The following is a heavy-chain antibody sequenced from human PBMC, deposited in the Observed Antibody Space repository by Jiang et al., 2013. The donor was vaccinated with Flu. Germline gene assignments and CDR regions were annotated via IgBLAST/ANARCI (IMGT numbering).Heavy chain of an antibody. V-gene: IGHV4-59*01. CDR1: GGSISSNY. CDR2: VYNRGST. Sequence: SGPGLVKPSETLSLICSVSGGSISSNYWTWIRQPPGKGLEWIGYVYNRGSTNYNPSLKSRVTISVDTSKNQFSLRLDSVTAADTAVYYCARATYSXTWNWFDPWGQGTLVTVSS. D-gene: IGHD6-13*01. CDR3: ARATYSXTWNWFDP. J-gene: IGHJ5*02.